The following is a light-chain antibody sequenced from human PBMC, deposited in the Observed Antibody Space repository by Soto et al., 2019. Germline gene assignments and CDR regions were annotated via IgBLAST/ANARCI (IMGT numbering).Light chain of an antibody. CDR1: QSVSSY. CDR2: DAS. V-gene: IGKV3-11*01. CDR3: QQGRNWPPLT. Sequence: ELVLTQSPATLPLSTGERATLACTVSQSVSSYLAWYQQKPGQAPRLLIYDASNSATGIPARFSVRGSGTDFTLKISSLEPEEFAVYYCQQGRNWPPLTFGGGNKVDIK. J-gene: IGKJ4*01.